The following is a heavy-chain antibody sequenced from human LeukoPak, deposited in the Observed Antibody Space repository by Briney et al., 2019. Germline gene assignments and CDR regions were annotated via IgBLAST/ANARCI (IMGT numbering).Heavy chain of an antibody. J-gene: IGHJ4*02. Sequence: ASVTVSCKASGYPFDNFGLTWVRQAPGQGREWMGWISAYNGNTHYAQIFRGKLTMTTDTSTTTAYLELRSLKSDDTAVYYCARDRLGGDLTGESLYWGQGTLVTVSS. CDR1: GYPFDNFG. CDR3: ARDRLGGDLTGESLY. CDR2: ISAYNGNT. D-gene: IGHD4-17*01. V-gene: IGHV1-18*01.